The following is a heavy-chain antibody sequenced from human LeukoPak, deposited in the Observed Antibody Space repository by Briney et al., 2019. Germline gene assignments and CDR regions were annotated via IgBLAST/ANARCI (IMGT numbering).Heavy chain of an antibody. V-gene: IGHV1-46*01. Sequence: ASVRVSCKASGYTFTSYYMHWVRQAPGQGLEWMGIINPSGGSTSYAQKFQGRVTMTRDTSTSTVYMELSSLRSEDTAVYYCARDRGAPYFDYWGQGTLVTVSS. CDR3: ARDRGAPYFDY. J-gene: IGHJ4*02. D-gene: IGHD1-26*01. CDR1: GYTFTSYY. CDR2: INPSGGST.